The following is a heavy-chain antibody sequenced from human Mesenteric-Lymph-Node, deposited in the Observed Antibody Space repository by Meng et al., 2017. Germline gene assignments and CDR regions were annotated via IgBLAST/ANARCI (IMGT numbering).Heavy chain of an antibody. J-gene: IGHJ2*01. CDR2: IYYSGSA. V-gene: IGHV4-30-4*01. Sequence: VPPEEPGPGLVRPSQTLSLTCTVSGGSIGSGDYYWSWSRQPPGKGLELIGHIYYSGSASYNPSLKSRVTISVDTSNNQFSLKLSSVTAADTAVYYCARVGWRQWSFDLWGRGTLVTVSS. CDR1: GGSIGSGDYY. D-gene: IGHD5-18*01. CDR3: ARVGWRQWSFDL.